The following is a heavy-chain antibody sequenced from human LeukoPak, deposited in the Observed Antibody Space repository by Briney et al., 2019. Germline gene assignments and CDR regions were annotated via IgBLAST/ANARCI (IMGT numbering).Heavy chain of an antibody. Sequence: GGSLRLSCAASGFTFSSYAMHWVRQAPGKGLEWVAVISYDGSNKYYADSVKGRFTISRDNSKNTLYLQMNSLRAEDTAVYYCARGVQLWDAFDIWGQGTMVTVSS. CDR3: ARGVQLWDAFDI. CDR1: GFTFSSYA. CDR2: ISYDGSNK. V-gene: IGHV3-30-3*01. D-gene: IGHD5-18*01. J-gene: IGHJ3*02.